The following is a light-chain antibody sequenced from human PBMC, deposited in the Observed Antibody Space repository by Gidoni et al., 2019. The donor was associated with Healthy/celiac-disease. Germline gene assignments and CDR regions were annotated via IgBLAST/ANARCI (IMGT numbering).Light chain of an antibody. Sequence: DIQMTQSPSSLSASVGDRVTITCRASQSISSYLNWYQQKPGKAPKLLIYAASSLQSGVLSRFSGSGSGTDFTLTISSLQPEDFATYYCQQSYSTPCSFGQGTKLEIK. CDR2: AAS. V-gene: IGKV1-39*01. CDR3: QQSYSTPCS. J-gene: IGKJ2*04. CDR1: QSISSY.